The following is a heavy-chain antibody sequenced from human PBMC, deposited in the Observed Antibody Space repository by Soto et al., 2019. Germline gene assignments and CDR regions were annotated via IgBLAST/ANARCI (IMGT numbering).Heavy chain of an antibody. CDR3: ARDGSGSSWYYYYYGMDV. V-gene: IGHV1-2*04. D-gene: IGHD6-13*01. J-gene: IGHJ6*02. CDR1: GYTLTGYY. Sequence: ASVKVSCKASGYTLTGYYMHWVRQAPGQGLEWMGWINPNSGGTNYAQKFQGWVTMTRDTSISTAYMELSRLRSDDTAVYYCARDGSGSSWYYYYYGMDVWGQGTTVTVSS. CDR2: INPNSGGT.